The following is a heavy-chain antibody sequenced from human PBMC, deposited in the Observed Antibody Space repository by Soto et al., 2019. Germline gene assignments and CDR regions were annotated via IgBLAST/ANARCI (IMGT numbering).Heavy chain of an antibody. CDR2: ISGSGGST. D-gene: IGHD3-10*01. Sequence: GGSLRLSCAASGFTFSSYAMSWVRQAPGKGLEWVSAISGSGGSTYYADSVKGRFTISRDNSKNTLYLQMNSLRAEDTAVYYCAKLGRITMVRGATEKTNPVDYWGQGTLVTVSS. J-gene: IGHJ4*02. CDR1: GFTFSSYA. CDR3: AKLGRITMVRGATEKTNPVDY. V-gene: IGHV3-23*01.